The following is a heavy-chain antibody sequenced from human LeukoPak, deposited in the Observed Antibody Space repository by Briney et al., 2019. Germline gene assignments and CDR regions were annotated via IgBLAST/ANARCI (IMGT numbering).Heavy chain of an antibody. D-gene: IGHD6-19*01. Sequence: ASVKVSRKASGYTFTSYYMHWVRQAPGQGLEWMGIINPSGGSTSYAQKFQGRVTMTRDTSTSTVYMELSSLRSEDTAVYYCARTRAVAGKEGEFDYWGQGTLVTVSS. J-gene: IGHJ4*02. CDR2: INPSGGST. CDR1: GYTFTSYY. V-gene: IGHV1-46*01. CDR3: ARTRAVAGKEGEFDY.